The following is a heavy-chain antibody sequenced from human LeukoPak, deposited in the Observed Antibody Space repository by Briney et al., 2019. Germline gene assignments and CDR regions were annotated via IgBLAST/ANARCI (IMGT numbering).Heavy chain of an antibody. CDR3: ARGWLAAAKGFDDWFDP. D-gene: IGHD6-13*01. J-gene: IGHJ5*02. Sequence: KPSETLSLTCTVSGGSISSYYWSWIRQPPGKGLEWIGCIYYSGSTNYNPSLKSRVTISVDTSKNQFSLKLSSVTAADTAVYYCARGWLAAAKGFDDWFDPWGQGTLVTVSS. V-gene: IGHV4-59*01. CDR1: GGSISSYY. CDR2: IYYSGST.